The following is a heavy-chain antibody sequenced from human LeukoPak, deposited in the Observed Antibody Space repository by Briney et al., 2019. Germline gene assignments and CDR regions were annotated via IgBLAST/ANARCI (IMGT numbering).Heavy chain of an antibody. CDR3: ARVSHSLFDC. Sequence: SETLSLTCTVSGGSISSYYWSWIRQPPGKGLEWIGYIYTSGSTNYNPSLKSRVTISVDTSKNQFSLKLSSVTAADTAVYYCARVSHSLFDCWGQGALVTVSS. V-gene: IGHV4-4*09. CDR1: GGSISSYY. D-gene: IGHD5-18*01. J-gene: IGHJ4*02. CDR2: IYTSGST.